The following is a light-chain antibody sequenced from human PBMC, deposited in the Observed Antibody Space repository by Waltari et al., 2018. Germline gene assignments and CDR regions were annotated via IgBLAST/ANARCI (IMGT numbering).Light chain of an antibody. CDR1: QSIAIW. J-gene: IGKJ1*01. V-gene: IGKV1-5*03. Sequence: IQMTQSPSTLSPSVADRVTLTCRASQSIAIWLSWYQQKPGKAPNLLIYEASNLGSGVPSRFSGSGSGTQFTLTISSLQPDDFATYYCQQYKTYPWTFGQGTKVEIK. CDR2: EAS. CDR3: QQYKTYPWT.